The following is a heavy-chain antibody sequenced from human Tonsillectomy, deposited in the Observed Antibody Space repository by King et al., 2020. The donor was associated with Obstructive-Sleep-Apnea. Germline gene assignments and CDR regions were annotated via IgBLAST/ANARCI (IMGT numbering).Heavy chain of an antibody. D-gene: IGHD3-3*02. Sequence: VQLVQSGGGVVRPGGSLRLSCAASGFTFDKYGMSWVRQAPGKGLEWVSGISWNGASTDYVDSVRGRFTISSDNAKNSLFLQMNSLSVEDTALYYCVRHLGGMDVWGQGTTVIVSS. CDR2: ISWNGAST. J-gene: IGHJ6*02. CDR3: VRHLGGMDV. CDR1: GFTFDKYG. V-gene: IGHV3-20*04.